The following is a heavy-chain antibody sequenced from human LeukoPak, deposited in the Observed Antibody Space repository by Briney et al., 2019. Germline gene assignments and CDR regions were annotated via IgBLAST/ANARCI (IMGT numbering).Heavy chain of an antibody. D-gene: IGHD2-2*01. CDR2: IIPIFGTA. J-gene: IGHJ4*02. Sequence: SVKISCKTCGGTFITYSSSWVRQAPGEGLEWMGGIIPIFGTANYAQKFLGRLTITSDEPTRTAYMELSSLRSEDTAVYYCARGNPPYQLLSRFDYWGQGTLVTVSS. CDR3: ARGNPPYQLLSRFDY. CDR1: GGTFITYS. V-gene: IGHV1-69*13.